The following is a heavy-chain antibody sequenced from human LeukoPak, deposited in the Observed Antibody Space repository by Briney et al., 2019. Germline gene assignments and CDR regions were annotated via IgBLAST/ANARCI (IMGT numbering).Heavy chain of an antibody. CDR2: IYYSGST. CDR1: GGSISSSYYY. CDR3: ATGLVLRFLEWLPYFDY. J-gene: IGHJ4*02. D-gene: IGHD3-3*01. Sequence: SETLSLTCTVSGGSISSSYYYWGWIRQPPGKGLEWIGSIYYSGSTYYNPSLKSRVTISVDTSKNQFSLKLSSVTAADTAVYYCATGLVLRFLEWLPYFDYWGQGTLVTVSS. V-gene: IGHV4-39*01.